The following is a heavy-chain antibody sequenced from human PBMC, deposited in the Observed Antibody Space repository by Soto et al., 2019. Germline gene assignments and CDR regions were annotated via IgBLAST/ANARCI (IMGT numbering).Heavy chain of an antibody. CDR1: GFTFDDYA. J-gene: IGHJ6*03. V-gene: IGHV3-9*01. Sequence: GGSLRLSCAASGFTFDDYAMHWVRQAPGKGLEWVSGISWNSGSIGYADSVKGRFTISRDNAKNSLYLQMNSLRAEDTALYYCAKDKGFHSYYYYMDVWGKGTTVTVSS. CDR2: ISWNSGSI. CDR3: AKDKGFHSYYYYMDV.